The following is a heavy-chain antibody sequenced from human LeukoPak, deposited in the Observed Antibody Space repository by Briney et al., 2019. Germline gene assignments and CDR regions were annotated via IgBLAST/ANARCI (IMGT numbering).Heavy chain of an antibody. J-gene: IGHJ4*02. Sequence: GGSLRLSCAASGLTASSTYMSWVRQAPGKGLEWGSVIYSDGSTYYADSVKGRFTISRDNSKNTVYLQMNSLRAEDTAVYFCARRPDYGGTPTFDYWGQGTLVTVSS. CDR3: ARRPDYGGTPTFDY. CDR1: GLTASSTY. D-gene: IGHD4-23*01. V-gene: IGHV3-66*01. CDR2: IYSDGST.